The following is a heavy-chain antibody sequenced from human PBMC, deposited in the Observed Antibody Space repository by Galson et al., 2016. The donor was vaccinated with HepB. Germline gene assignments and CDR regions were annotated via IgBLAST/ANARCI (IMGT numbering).Heavy chain of an antibody. CDR1: GGSISDGGYY. CDR3: AREYRGSSRRFDP. J-gene: IGHJ5*02. CDR2: IYFSEST. Sequence: TLSLTCTVSGGSISDGGYYWSWIRQYPGKGLEWIGHIYFSESTHYNPSLKSRLTISIDTSKNQFSLKLNSVTAADTAVYYCAREYRGSSRRFDPWGQGTLVTVSS. D-gene: IGHD3-16*02. V-gene: IGHV4-31*03.